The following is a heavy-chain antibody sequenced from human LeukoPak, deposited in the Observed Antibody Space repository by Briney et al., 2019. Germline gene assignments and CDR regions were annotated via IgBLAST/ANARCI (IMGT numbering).Heavy chain of an antibody. CDR3: AKFSRVQSSF. D-gene: IGHD4/OR15-4a*01. Sequence: GGSLRLSCVASGLTFSDYWMSWVRQAPGKGLEWVANIKYDGIDKQYVDSIKGRFTISRDNAKNTLYLQMDSLRVDDTAIYYCAKFSRVQSSFWGQGTLVTVSS. J-gene: IGHJ4*02. CDR2: IKYDGIDK. V-gene: IGHV3-7*01. CDR1: GLTFSDYW.